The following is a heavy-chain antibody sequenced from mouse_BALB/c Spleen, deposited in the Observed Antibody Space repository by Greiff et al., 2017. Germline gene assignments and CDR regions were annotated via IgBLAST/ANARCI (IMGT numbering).Heavy chain of an antibody. J-gene: IGHJ3*01. V-gene: IGHV1-7*01. CDR1: GYTFTSYW. D-gene: IGHD2-14*01. Sequence: QVQLQQSGAELAKPGASVKMSCKASGYTFTSYWMHWVKQRPGQGLEWIGYINPSTGYTEYNQKFKDKATLTADKSSSTAYMQLSSLTSEDSAVYYCAGERYDVRWFAYWGQGTLVTVSA. CDR2: INPSTGYT. CDR3: AGERYDVRWFAY.